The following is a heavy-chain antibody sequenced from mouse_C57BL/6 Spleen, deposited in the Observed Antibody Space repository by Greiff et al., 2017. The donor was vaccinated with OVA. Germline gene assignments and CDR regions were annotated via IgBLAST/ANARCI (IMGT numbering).Heavy chain of an antibody. CDR2: MNPHYGTN. D-gene: IGHD3-2*02. J-gene: IGHJ2*01. Sequence: VQLKESGPELVKPGASVKISCKASGYSFTDYNMNWVKQSKGKSLEWLGVMNPHYGTNSYNQKIKGKATLTVDQSSRTAYMQLNSLTSEYSAVYYCSLDSSGPFDYWGQGTTLSVSS. V-gene: IGHV1-39*01. CDR3: SLDSSGPFDY. CDR1: GYSFTDYN.